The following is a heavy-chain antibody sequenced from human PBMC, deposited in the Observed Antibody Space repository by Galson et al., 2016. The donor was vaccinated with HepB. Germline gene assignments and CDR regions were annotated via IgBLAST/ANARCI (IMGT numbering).Heavy chain of an antibody. V-gene: IGHV4-34*01. CDR3: ARQMVVRWGSGYYYGMDV. CDR1: SGSLSGYH. D-gene: IGHD2-21*01. CDR2: IKHSGST. Sequence: ETLSLTCAVYSGSLSGYHWNWIRQSPGKGLEWIGEIKHSGSTNYNPSLTSRVTMSLDTSKNQFSLNLSSVTAADTCVYYCARQMVVRWGSGYYYGMDVWGQGTTVTVSS. J-gene: IGHJ6*02.